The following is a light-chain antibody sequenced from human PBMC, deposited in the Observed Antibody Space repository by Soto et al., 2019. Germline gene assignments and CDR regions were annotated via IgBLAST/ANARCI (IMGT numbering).Light chain of an antibody. CDR1: QSINGR. V-gene: IGKV1-5*01. Sequence: DIQMTQSPSTLSASIGDRVTITCRASQSINGRLAWYQQKPGRPPKLLIYDVSFLEMGLPSRFSGSGSGTEFNLTISRLRPDDVATFYCQQYKVYPYTFGQGT. CDR2: DVS. CDR3: QQYKVYPYT. J-gene: IGKJ2*01.